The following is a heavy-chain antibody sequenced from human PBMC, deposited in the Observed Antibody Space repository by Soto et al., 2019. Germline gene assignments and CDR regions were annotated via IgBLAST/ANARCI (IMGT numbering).Heavy chain of an antibody. CDR3: ATLPPRIVVALLPIPT. D-gene: IGHD2-21*01. CDR1: GDSISTDY. CDR2: IYYGGST. V-gene: IGHV4-59*12. J-gene: IGHJ5*02. Sequence: PLETLSLTCTVSGDSISTDYWSWIRQSPGKGLEWIGFIYYGGSTNYNPSLKSRVTISVDTPKNQFSLKLSSVTAADTAVYYCATLPPRIVVALLPIPTWGQGILVTVSS.